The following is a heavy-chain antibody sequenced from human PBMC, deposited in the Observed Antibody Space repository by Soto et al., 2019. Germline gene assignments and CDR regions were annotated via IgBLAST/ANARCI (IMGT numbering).Heavy chain of an antibody. V-gene: IGHV4-30-2*01. D-gene: IGHD5-12*01. CDR3: ARAEDGYPYFDY. J-gene: IGHJ4*02. Sequence: PSETLSLTCTVSGGSVSSGDYSWNWIRQPPGKGLEWIGYIYYGGSTYYNPSLKSRVTISVDKSKNQLSLKLSSVTAADTAVYYCARAEDGYPYFDYWGQGTLVTVSS. CDR2: IYYGGST. CDR1: GGSVSSGDYS.